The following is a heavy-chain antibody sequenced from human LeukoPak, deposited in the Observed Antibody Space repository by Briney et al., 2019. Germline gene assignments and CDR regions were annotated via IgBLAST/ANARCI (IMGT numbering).Heavy chain of an antibody. CDR3: ARGCASGWYPGYYYYYMDV. CDR1: GGSFSGYY. D-gene: IGHD6-19*01. J-gene: IGHJ6*03. CDR2: INHSGST. Sequence: SETLSLTCAVYGGSFSGYYWSWIRQPPGKGLEWIGEINHSGSTNYNPSLKSRVTISVDTSKNQFSLKLSSVTAADTAVCYCARGCASGWYPGYYYYYMDVWGKGTTVTISS. V-gene: IGHV4-34*01.